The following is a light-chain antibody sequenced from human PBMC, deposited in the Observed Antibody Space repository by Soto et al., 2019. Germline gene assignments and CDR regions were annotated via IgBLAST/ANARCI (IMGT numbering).Light chain of an antibody. CDR1: QSISSY. V-gene: IGKV1-39*01. J-gene: IGKJ5*01. CDR2: AAS. Sequence: IRMTQSPSSLSASTGDRVTITCRASQSISSYLNWYQQKPGKAPNLLIYAASSLQSGVPSRFSGSGSGTDFTLTISSLQPEDFATYYCQQSYSTPHTFGQGTRLEIK. CDR3: QQSYSTPHT.